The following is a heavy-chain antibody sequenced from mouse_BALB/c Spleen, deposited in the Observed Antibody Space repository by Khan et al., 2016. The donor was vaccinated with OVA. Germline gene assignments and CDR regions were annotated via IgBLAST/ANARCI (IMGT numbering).Heavy chain of an antibody. J-gene: IGHJ2*01. D-gene: IGHD1-1*01. CDR2: ISGDSNTI. V-gene: IGHV5-17*02. Sequence: EVKLVESGGGLVQPGGSRKLPCVASGFTFSSFGMHWVRQAPEKGLEWVAYISGDSNTIYYTDTVMGRFTISRDNPKNTLFLQMTSLRSEDMAMYYCARSYFYGDYFDQWGQGTTLTVSS. CDR1: GFTFSSFG. CDR3: ARSYFYGDYFDQ.